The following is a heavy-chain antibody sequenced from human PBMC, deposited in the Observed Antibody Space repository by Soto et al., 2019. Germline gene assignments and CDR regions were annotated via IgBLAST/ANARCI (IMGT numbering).Heavy chain of an antibody. J-gene: IGHJ4*02. CDR2: ISGSGTTT. D-gene: IGHD3-10*01. Sequence: EVQLLESGGGSVQPGGSLRLSCEVSGFTFSGYAMNWVRQAPGKGLEWVSSISGSGTTTYYADSVKGRFTIARDNSKNTLYLQMNSLGAEDTAVYYCGRGRGSYSFDYWGQGTLITVSS. CDR3: GRGRGSYSFDY. CDR1: GFTFSGYA. V-gene: IGHV3-23*01.